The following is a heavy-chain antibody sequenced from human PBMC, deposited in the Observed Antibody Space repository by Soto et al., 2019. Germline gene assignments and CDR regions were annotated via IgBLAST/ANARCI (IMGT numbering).Heavy chain of an antibody. CDR1: GFSFNNAW. CDR2: IRSKTDGGTT. J-gene: IGHJ4*02. CDR3: TTNLATVTQPTN. V-gene: IGHV3-15*01. D-gene: IGHD1-1*01. Sequence: GGSLRLSCTASGFSFNNAWMSWVRQAPGKGLEWVGRIRSKTDGGTTDYAAPVKGRFTISREDSMHTLYLQLNSLKTDDTAVYYCTTNLATVTQPTNWGQGTLVTVSS.